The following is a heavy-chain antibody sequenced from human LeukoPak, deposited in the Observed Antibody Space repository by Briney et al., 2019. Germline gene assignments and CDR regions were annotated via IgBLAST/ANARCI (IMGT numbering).Heavy chain of an antibody. Sequence: GASVKVSCKASGYSFTGYDISWVRQAPGQGLEWMGWINPNSGGTNYAQKFQGRVTMTRDTSISTAYMELSRLRSDDTAVYYCARETYYYGSGSSNWFDPWGQGTLVTVSS. CDR2: INPNSGGT. V-gene: IGHV1-2*02. CDR1: GYSFTGYD. D-gene: IGHD3-10*01. J-gene: IGHJ5*02. CDR3: ARETYYYGSGSSNWFDP.